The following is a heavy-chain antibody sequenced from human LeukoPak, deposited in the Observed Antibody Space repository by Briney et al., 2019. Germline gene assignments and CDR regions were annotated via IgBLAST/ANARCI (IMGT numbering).Heavy chain of an antibody. J-gene: IGHJ4*02. V-gene: IGHV3-48*03. CDR2: ISSSGSTI. Sequence: GGSLRLSCAASGFPFSSYEMNWVRQAPGKGLEWVAYISSSGSTIYYADSVKGRFTISRDNAKNSLYLQMNSLRAEDTAVYYCARAPGGYGYGTPNFDYWGQGTLVTVSS. CDR1: GFPFSSYE. D-gene: IGHD5-18*01. CDR3: ARAPGGYGYGTPNFDY.